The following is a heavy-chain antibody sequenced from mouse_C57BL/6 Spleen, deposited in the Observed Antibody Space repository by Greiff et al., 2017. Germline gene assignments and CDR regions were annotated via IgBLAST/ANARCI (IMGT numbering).Heavy chain of an antibody. CDR1: GFNIKDYY. CDR2: IDPEDGET. Sequence: VQLQQSGAELVKPGASVKLSCTASGFNIKDYYMHWVKQRTEQGLEWIGRIDPEDGETKYAPKFPGKAPITADTSSNTAYLQLSSLTSEDTAVYYCASYGPFAYWGQGTLVTVSA. CDR3: ASYGPFAY. V-gene: IGHV14-2*01. D-gene: IGHD1-1*02. J-gene: IGHJ3*01.